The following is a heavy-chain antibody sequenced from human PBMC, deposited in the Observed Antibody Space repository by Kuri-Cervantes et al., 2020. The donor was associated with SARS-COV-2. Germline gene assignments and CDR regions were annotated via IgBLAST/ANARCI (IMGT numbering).Heavy chain of an antibody. D-gene: IGHD6-19*01. CDR2: INPNSGGT. Sequence: ASVKVSCKASGYTFTGYYMHWVRQAPGQGLEWMGWINPNSGGTNYAQKFQGRVTMTRDTSISTAYMELSRLRSEDTAVYYCARGSSGWFPYYYFDYWGQGTLVTVSS. CDR3: ARGSSGWFPYYYFDY. V-gene: IGHV1-2*02. CDR1: GYTFTGYY. J-gene: IGHJ4*02.